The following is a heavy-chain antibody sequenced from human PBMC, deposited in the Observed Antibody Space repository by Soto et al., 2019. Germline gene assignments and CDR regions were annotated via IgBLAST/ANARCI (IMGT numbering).Heavy chain of an antibody. CDR3: ARDLGYCSGGSCYAVGYYYYGMDV. J-gene: IGHJ6*02. CDR2: INPSGGST. Sequence: ASVKVSCKASGYTFTSYYMHWVRQAPGQGLEWMGIINPSGGSTSYAQKFQGRVTMTRDTSASTVYMELSSLRSEDTAVYYCARDLGYCSGGSCYAVGYYYYGMDVWGQGTTVTVSS. D-gene: IGHD2-15*01. CDR1: GYTFTSYY. V-gene: IGHV1-46*01.